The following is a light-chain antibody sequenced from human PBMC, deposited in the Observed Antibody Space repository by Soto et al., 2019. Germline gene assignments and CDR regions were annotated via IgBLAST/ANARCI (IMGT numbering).Light chain of an antibody. CDR2: AAS. CDR1: QIISSY. Sequence: DIQLSQAPTSRSASLGDRGTITCRVSQIISSYLNWYQQKPGKAPKLLIYAASSLQSGVPSRVGGSGSGTQFTLTSSFLQPDDVAIYYCQQYDSYSPLTFGGGTKVDIK. V-gene: IGKV1-39*01. J-gene: IGKJ4*01. CDR3: QQYDSYSPLT.